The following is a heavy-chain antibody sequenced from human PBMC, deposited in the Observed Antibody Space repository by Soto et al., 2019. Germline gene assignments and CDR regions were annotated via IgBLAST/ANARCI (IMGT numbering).Heavy chain of an antibody. J-gene: IGHJ4*02. CDR1: GYSFTSYA. D-gene: IGHD3-22*01. Sequence: ASVKVSCEACGYSFTSYAMHWVRQAPGQRLDWMGWINAGNGNTKYSQKFQGRVTITRDTSASTAYMELSSLRSEDTAVYYCARVRVYYYDSSGYYPLPEYWGQGTLVTVSS. V-gene: IGHV1-3*01. CDR2: INAGNGNT. CDR3: ARVRVYYYDSSGYYPLPEY.